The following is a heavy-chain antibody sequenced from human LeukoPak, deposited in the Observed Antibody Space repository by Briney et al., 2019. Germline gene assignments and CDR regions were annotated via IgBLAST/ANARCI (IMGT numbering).Heavy chain of an antibody. CDR1: GFIFTDYY. CDR2: SRNKANSFTT. J-gene: IGHJ4*02. V-gene: IGHV3-72*01. D-gene: IGHD6-25*01. Sequence: GGSLRLSCAASGFIFTDYYMDWVRQAPGKGLEWVARSRNKANSFTTDYVASVKGRFTISRGDSKNLLYLQMNSLETEDTAVYYCTRDKAADYWGQGTRVTVSS. CDR3: TRDKAADY.